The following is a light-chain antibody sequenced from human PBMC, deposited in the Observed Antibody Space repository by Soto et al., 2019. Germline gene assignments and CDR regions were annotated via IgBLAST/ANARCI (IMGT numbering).Light chain of an antibody. CDR2: KAS. J-gene: IGKJ1*01. CDR3: QQYDSYPWT. V-gene: IGKV1-5*03. CDR1: QSISTW. Sequence: DIQMTQSPSTLSASVGDRVTITCRASQSISTWLAWYQQKPGKAPKVLIYKASSLESGVPSRFSGSGSGTEFTFTISSLQPDDFAPYYCQQYDSYPWTFGLGTKVEIK.